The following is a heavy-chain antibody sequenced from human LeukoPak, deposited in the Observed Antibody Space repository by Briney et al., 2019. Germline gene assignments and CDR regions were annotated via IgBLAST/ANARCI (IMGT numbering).Heavy chain of an antibody. CDR2: INHSGST. Sequence: SETLSLTCAVYGGSFSGYYWSWIRQPPGKGLEWIGEINHSGSTNYNPSLKSRVTISVDTSKNQFSLKMSSVTAADTAVYHCATFEGATWGQGTLVTVSS. V-gene: IGHV4-34*01. CDR3: ATFEGAT. CDR1: GGSFSGYY. J-gene: IGHJ5*02. D-gene: IGHD4/OR15-4a*01.